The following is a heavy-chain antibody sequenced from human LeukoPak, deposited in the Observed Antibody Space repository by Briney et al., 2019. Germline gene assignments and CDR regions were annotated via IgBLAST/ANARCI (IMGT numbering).Heavy chain of an antibody. Sequence: ASVKVSCKASGYTFSRYVVHWVRQAPGQRPDWMGWINAGNGGTNYSQKFQGRVTITWDRSANTAYMELSSLTSEDTALYYCVRDGCGDTCYPWGYWGQGTLVAVSS. CDR1: GYTFSRYV. V-gene: IGHV1-3*01. CDR3: VRDGCGDTCYPWGY. CDR2: INAGNGGT. D-gene: IGHD2-21*01. J-gene: IGHJ4*02.